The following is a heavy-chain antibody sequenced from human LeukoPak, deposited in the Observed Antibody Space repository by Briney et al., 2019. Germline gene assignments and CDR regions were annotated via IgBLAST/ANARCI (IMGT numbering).Heavy chain of an antibody. CDR2: IYPGDSDT. Sequence: GESLKISFQGSGYRFTSYWIGWVRPMPGKGLEWMGIIYPGDSDTRYSPSFQGQVTISADKSISTAYLQWSSLKASDTALYYCARHVVVAAYYGMDVWGQGTTVTVSS. J-gene: IGHJ6*02. CDR1: GYRFTSYW. CDR3: ARHVVVAAYYGMDV. V-gene: IGHV5-51*01. D-gene: IGHD2-15*01.